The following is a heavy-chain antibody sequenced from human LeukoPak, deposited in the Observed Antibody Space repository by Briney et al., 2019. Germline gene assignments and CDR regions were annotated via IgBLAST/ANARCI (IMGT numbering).Heavy chain of an antibody. CDR3: ARRRGSSGVDY. CDR2: INHSGST. J-gene: IGHJ4*02. Sequence: SETLSLTCAVYGGSFSGYYWSWLRQPPGKGLEWIGEINHSGSTNYNPSLTSRVTISVDTSKNQFSLKLSSVTAADTAVYYCARRRGSSGVDYWGQGTLVTVSS. D-gene: IGHD3-16*01. CDR1: GGSFSGYY. V-gene: IGHV4-34*01.